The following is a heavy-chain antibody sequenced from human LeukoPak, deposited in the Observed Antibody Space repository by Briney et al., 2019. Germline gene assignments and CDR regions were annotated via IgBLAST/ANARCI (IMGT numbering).Heavy chain of an antibody. CDR1: GYTFTTYY. CDR2: INPSGGTT. Sequence: EASVKVSCKASGYTFTTYYMHWVRQGPGQGLEWMGLINPSGGTTNYAQKFQGRVTMTRDTSTTTVYMELSSLRSEDTAVYYCARGRPGSGWSFDYWGQGTLVTVSS. J-gene: IGHJ4*02. D-gene: IGHD6-19*01. CDR3: ARGRPGSGWSFDY. V-gene: IGHV1-46*01.